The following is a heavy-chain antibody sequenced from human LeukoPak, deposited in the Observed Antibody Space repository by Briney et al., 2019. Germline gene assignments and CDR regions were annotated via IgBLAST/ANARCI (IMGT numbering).Heavy chain of an antibody. Sequence: PSETLSLTCTVSGGSISGYYWSWIRQPAGKGLEWIGRIYTSGSTNYNPSLKSRVTMSVDTSKNQFSLKLSSVTAADTAVYYCARDRTHYYYYGMDVWGQGTTVTVSS. CDR3: ARDRTHYYYYGMDV. D-gene: IGHD2-15*01. J-gene: IGHJ6*02. V-gene: IGHV4-4*07. CDR2: IYTSGST. CDR1: GGSISGYY.